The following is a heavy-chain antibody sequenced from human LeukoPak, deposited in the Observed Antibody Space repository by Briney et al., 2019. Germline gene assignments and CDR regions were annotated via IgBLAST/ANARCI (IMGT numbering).Heavy chain of an antibody. V-gene: IGHV3-74*01. D-gene: IGHD1-26*01. CDR2: ISEDGSIT. CDR1: GFTFRTYW. J-gene: IGHJ4*02. CDR3: GRDLGGRSGY. Sequence: GGSLRLPCAVSGFTFRTYWMHWVRQVPGEGLVWVSRISEDGSITNYADSVKGRFSISRDNAKNTLYLQMNSLRAEDTAVYYCGRDLGGRSGYWGQGILVTVST.